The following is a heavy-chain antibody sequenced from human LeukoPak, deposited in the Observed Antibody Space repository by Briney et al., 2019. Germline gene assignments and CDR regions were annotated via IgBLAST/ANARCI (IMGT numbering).Heavy chain of an antibody. D-gene: IGHD3-3*01. CDR3: AREVRPTHYDFWSGYYGGAFDI. CDR2: ISSSSSTI. J-gene: IGHJ3*02. Sequence: PGGSLGLSCAASGFTFSSYSMNWVRQAPGKGLEWVSYISSSSSTIYYADSVKGRFTISRDNAKNSLYLQMNSLRAEDTAVYYCAREVRPTHYDFWSGYYGGAFDIWGQGTMVTVSS. CDR1: GFTFSSYS. V-gene: IGHV3-48*01.